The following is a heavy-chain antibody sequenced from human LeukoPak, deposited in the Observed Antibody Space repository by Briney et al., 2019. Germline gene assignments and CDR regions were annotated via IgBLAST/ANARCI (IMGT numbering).Heavy chain of an antibody. J-gene: IGHJ6*02. CDR2: IIPIFGTA. CDR1: GGTFSSYA. CDR3: ARERLGKAMVQFGHYYYGMDV. Sequence: ASVKVSCKASGGTFSSYAISWVRQAPGQGLEWMGGIIPIFGTANYAQKFQGRVTITADESTSTAYMELSSLRSEDTAVYYCARERLGKAMVQFGHYYYGMDVWGQGTTVTVSS. V-gene: IGHV1-69*13. D-gene: IGHD3-10*01.